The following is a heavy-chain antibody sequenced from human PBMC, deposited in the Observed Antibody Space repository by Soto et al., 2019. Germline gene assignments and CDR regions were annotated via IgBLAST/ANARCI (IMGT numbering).Heavy chain of an antibody. J-gene: IGHJ4*02. V-gene: IGHV3-21*01. D-gene: IGHD6-13*01. CDR3: AKDLGFYSSTWHYFDY. Sequence: PGGSLRLSCAASGFTFSSYSMNWVRQAPVKGLEWVSSISSSSSYIYYADSVKGRFTISRDNAKNSLYLQMNSLRAEDTAVYYCAKDLGFYSSTWHYFDYWGQGTLVTVSS. CDR1: GFTFSSYS. CDR2: ISSSSSYI.